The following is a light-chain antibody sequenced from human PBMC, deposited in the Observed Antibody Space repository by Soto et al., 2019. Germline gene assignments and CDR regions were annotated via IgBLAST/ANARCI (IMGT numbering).Light chain of an antibody. CDR2: EVS. J-gene: IGLJ3*02. Sequence: QSALTQPASVSGSPGQSITISCTGTSSDVGGYKYVSWYQQHPGKAPKLMIYEVSNRPSGVSNRFSGSKSGNTASLTIFGLQAEDEADYYCSSYTSSSTRVFGGGTKVTVL. V-gene: IGLV2-14*01. CDR1: SSDVGGYKY. CDR3: SSYTSSSTRV.